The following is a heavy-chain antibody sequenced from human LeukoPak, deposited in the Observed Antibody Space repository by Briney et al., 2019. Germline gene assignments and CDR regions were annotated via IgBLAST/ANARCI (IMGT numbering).Heavy chain of an antibody. J-gene: IGHJ4*02. Sequence: GGSLRLSCAASGFTFRSYTMNWVRQAPGKGPEWVSSISTGSNYIYYADSVKGRITISRDDSKNTLYLQMNSLRAEDTAVYYCARGVDYYDSSGTIDYWGQGTLVTVSS. D-gene: IGHD3-22*01. CDR1: GFTFRSYT. CDR2: ISTGSNYI. CDR3: ARGVDYYDSSGTIDY. V-gene: IGHV3-21*01.